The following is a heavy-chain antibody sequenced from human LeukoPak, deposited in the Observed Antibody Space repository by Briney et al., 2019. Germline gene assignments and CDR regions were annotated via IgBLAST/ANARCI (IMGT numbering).Heavy chain of an antibody. Sequence: SETLSLTCAVSGGSISSSNWWSWVRQPPGKGLEWIGEIYHSGSTNYNPSFKSRVTISVDKSKNQFSLKLSSVTAADTAVYYCARGNGGGVGYKGMDYWGQGILVTVSS. CDR3: ARGNGGGVGYKGMDY. V-gene: IGHV4-4*02. J-gene: IGHJ4*02. CDR1: GGSISSSNW. CDR2: IYHSGST. D-gene: IGHD5-24*01.